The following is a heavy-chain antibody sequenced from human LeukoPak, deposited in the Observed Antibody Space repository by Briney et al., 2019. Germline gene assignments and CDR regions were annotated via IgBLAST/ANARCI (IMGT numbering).Heavy chain of an antibody. D-gene: IGHD2-21*02. CDR3: ARTGSRGPYCGGDCYSPDAFDI. J-gene: IGHJ3*02. CDR1: GGSISSYY. CDR2: IYYSGST. V-gene: IGHV4-59*01. Sequence: PSETLSLTCTVSGGSISSYYWSWIRQPPGKGLEWIGYIYYSGSTNYNPSLKSRVTISVDTSKNQFSLKLSSVTAADTAVYYCARTGSRGPYCGGDCYSPDAFDIWGQGTMVTVSS.